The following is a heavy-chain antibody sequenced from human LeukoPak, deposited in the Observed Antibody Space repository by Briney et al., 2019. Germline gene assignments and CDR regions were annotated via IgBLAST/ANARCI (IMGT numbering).Heavy chain of an antibody. V-gene: IGHV4-30-4*01. Sequence: SETLSLTCTVSGGSISSGDYYWSWIRQPPGKGLEWFVYIYYSGSTYYNPSLKSRVTISVDTSKNQFSLKLSSVTAADTAVYYCATALYSSSWYGGRSYYYYGMDVWGQGTTVTVSS. J-gene: IGHJ6*02. CDR2: IYYSGST. CDR3: ATALYSSSWYGGRSYYYYGMDV. D-gene: IGHD6-13*01. CDR1: GGSISSGDYY.